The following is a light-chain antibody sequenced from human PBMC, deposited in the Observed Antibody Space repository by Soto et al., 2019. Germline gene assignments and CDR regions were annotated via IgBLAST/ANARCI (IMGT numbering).Light chain of an antibody. J-gene: IGKJ1*01. CDR3: QHYNNWPPWT. V-gene: IGKV3-15*01. Sequence: EIVMTQSPATLSVSPRERVTLSCRASHSVSSNLAWYQQKPGQAPRLLIYGASTRATGIPARFSGSGSGTEFTLTISSLQSEDFAVYYCQHYNNWPPWTFGPGTKVEIK. CDR1: HSVSSN. CDR2: GAS.